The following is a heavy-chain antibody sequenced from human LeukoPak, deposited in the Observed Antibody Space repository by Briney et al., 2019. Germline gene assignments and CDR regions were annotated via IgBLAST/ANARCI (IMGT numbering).Heavy chain of an antibody. Sequence: PSETLSLTCTVSGGSISSYYWSWIRQPPGKGLEWIGYIYYSGSTYYNPSLKSRVTISVDTSKNQFSLKLSSVTAADTAVYYCARGPTTVTTYIGYWGQGTLVTVSS. V-gene: IGHV4-59*12. CDR1: GGSISSYY. CDR3: ARGPTTVTTYIGY. J-gene: IGHJ4*02. D-gene: IGHD4-17*01. CDR2: IYYSGST.